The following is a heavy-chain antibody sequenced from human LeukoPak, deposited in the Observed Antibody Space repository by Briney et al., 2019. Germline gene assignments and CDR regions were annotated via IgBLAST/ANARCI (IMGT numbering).Heavy chain of an antibody. V-gene: IGHV3-9*01. CDR2: ISWNSGSI. D-gene: IGHD3-16*01. CDR1: GFTFDDYA. J-gene: IGHJ4*02. Sequence: SLRLSCAASGFTFDDYAMHWVRHDPGKGLGWVSGISWNSGSIGYADSVNGRFTISRDKAKNSLYLQMNSLRAEDTALYYCAKDGPFGSNWGQGTLVTVSS. CDR3: AKDGPFGSN.